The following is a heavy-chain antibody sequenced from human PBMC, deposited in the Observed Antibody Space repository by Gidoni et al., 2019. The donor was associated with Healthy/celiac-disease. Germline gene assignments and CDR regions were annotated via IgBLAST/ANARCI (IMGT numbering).Heavy chain of an antibody. J-gene: IGHJ6*02. Sequence: QVQLVESGGGVVQPGRSLRLSCAASGFTFSSHGMHWVRQAPGKGLEWVAVISYDGSNKYYADSVKGRFTISRDNSKNTLYLQMNSLRAEDTAVYYCAKDPAGSGTYYYYGMDVWGQGTTVTVSS. D-gene: IGHD3-10*01. CDR1: GFTFSSHG. V-gene: IGHV3-30*18. CDR3: AKDPAGSGTYYYYGMDV. CDR2: ISYDGSNK.